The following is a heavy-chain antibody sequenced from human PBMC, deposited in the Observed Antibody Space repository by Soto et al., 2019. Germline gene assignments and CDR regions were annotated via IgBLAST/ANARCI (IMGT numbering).Heavy chain of an antibody. Sequence: EVQLVESGGGVVRPGGSLTLSCASSGFTFDDYGMSWVRQAPGKGLEWVAHMNWHGDSTRYGDSVKGRFTVSRDNVKNSLYLQMDSLRAEDTALYYCAREEDTFDLWGQGTVVTVSS. J-gene: IGHJ3*01. CDR2: MNWHGDST. CDR3: AREEDTFDL. V-gene: IGHV3-20*04. CDR1: GFTFDDYG.